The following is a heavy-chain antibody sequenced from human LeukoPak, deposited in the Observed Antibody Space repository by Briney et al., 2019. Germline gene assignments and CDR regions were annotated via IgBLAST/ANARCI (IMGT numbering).Heavy chain of an antibody. Sequence: ASVKVSCKASGYTLTGYYMHWVRQAPGQGLEWMGWINPNSGGTNYAQKFQGRVTMTRDTSISTAYMELSRLRSDDTAVYYCARVRPTTWPEYYFDYWGQGTLVTVSS. CDR2: INPNSGGT. CDR3: ARVRPTTWPEYYFDY. J-gene: IGHJ4*02. V-gene: IGHV1-2*02. D-gene: IGHD2/OR15-2a*01. CDR1: GYTLTGYY.